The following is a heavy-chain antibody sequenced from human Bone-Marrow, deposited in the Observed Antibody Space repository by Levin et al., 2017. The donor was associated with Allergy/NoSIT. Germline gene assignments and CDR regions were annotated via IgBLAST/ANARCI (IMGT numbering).Heavy chain of an antibody. J-gene: IGHJ4*02. V-gene: IGHV3-9*01. CDR3: ARDRRAATPYYLDD. D-gene: IGHD2-15*01. Sequence: SLKISCAASGFTFDDYAMHWVRQAPGKGLEWVSGISWNSGSSCYPDSVKGLSTISRDNANNSLFLLMNSLRPEGPALYYWARDRRAATPYYLDDWGQGTLVAVSS. CDR1: GFTFDDYA. CDR2: ISWNSGSS.